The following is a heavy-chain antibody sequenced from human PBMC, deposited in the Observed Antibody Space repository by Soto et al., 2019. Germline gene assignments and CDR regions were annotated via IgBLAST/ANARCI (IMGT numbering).Heavy chain of an antibody. J-gene: IGHJ5*02. Sequence: SETLSLTCTVSGGSISSYYWSWIRQPPGKGLEWIGYIYYSGSTNYNPSLKSRVTISVDTSKNQFSLKLSSVTAADTAVYYCARAAYDYIWGSYRRQTSYNWFDPWGQGTLVTVSS. CDR3: ARAAYDYIWGSYRRQTSYNWFDP. CDR2: IYYSGST. V-gene: IGHV4-59*01. CDR1: GGSISSYY. D-gene: IGHD3-16*02.